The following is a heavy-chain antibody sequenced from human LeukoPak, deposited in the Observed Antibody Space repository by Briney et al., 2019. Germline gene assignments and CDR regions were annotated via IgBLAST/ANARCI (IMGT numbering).Heavy chain of an antibody. J-gene: IGHJ6*03. CDR1: GFTFSSCA. CDR3: AKDGYDYYYYYMDV. V-gene: IGHV3-23*01. Sequence: GGSLRLSCAASGFTFSSCAMSWVRQAPGKGLEWVSAISGSGGTTYYADSVKGRFTISRDNSKNTLYLQMNSLRAEDTAVYYCAKDGYDYYYYYMDVWGKGTTVTVSS. D-gene: IGHD1-1*01. CDR2: ISGSGGTT.